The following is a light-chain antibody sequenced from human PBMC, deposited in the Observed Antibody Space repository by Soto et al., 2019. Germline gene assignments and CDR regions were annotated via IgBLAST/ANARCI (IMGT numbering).Light chain of an antibody. J-gene: IGKJ4*01. CDR3: QQGHSFPLT. CDR2: AAS. Sequence: DIQLTQSPSTLSASLGDRVTITCRASQGISNWLAWYQQKPGEAPKLLISAASSLQSGVPSRFRGSGSGTDFTLTINSLQPEDFETYYCQQGHSFPLTFGGGTKVDIK. CDR1: QGISNW. V-gene: IGKV1-12*01.